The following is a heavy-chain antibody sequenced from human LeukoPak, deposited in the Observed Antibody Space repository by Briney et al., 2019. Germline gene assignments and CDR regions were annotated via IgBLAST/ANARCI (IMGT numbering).Heavy chain of an antibody. D-gene: IGHD6-19*01. CDR2: ISSSSSTI. CDR1: GFTFGTYA. Sequence: GGSLRLSCAASGFTFGTYAMNWVRQAPGKGLEWVSYISSSSSTIYFPDSVKGRFTISSDNAKNSLYLQMNGLRDEDTAVYYCARDAGSGYFDYWGQGTLVTVSS. J-gene: IGHJ4*02. CDR3: ARDAGSGYFDY. V-gene: IGHV3-48*02.